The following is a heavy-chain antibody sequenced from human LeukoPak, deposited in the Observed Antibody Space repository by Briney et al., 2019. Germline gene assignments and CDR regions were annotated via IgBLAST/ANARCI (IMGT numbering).Heavy chain of an antibody. CDR3: ARHPGVRFRGVINVDYGMDV. CDR1: GGSISSSSYY. D-gene: IGHD3-10*01. J-gene: IGHJ6*02. V-gene: IGHV4-39*01. Sequence: SETLSLTCTVSGGSISSSSYYWGWIRQPPGKGLEWIGSIYCSGSTYYNPSLKSRVTISVDTSKNQFSLKLSSVTAADTAVYYCARHPGVRFRGVINVDYGMDVWGQGTTVTVSS. CDR2: IYCSGST.